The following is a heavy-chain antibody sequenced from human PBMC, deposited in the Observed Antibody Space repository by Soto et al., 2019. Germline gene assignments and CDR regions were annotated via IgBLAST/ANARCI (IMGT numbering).Heavy chain of an antibody. Sequence: SETLSLTCAVYGGSFSGYYWSWIRQPPGKGLEWIGEINHSGSTNYNPSLKSRVTISVDTSKDQFSLKLSSVTAADTAVYYCARGRYYYGSGSYYYYYYGMDVWGQGTTVTVSS. J-gene: IGHJ6*02. CDR1: GGSFSGYY. CDR3: ARGRYYYGSGSYYYYYYGMDV. CDR2: INHSGST. V-gene: IGHV4-34*01. D-gene: IGHD3-10*01.